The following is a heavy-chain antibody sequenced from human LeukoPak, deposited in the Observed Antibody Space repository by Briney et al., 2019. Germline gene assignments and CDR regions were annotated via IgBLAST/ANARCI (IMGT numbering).Heavy chain of an antibody. V-gene: IGHV3-20*04. J-gene: IGHJ4*02. Sequence: GSLDFSCAASGFTFDEYGMSWVPQAPGKGLEWVSGINWNGGIVGYAESLKGRFTISRDNAKNSLYLQMNSLRAEDTALYYCAREWSDYGDGMDYWGQGNLVTVSS. D-gene: IGHD4-17*01. CDR3: AREWSDYGDGMDY. CDR1: GFTFDEYG. CDR2: INWNGGIV.